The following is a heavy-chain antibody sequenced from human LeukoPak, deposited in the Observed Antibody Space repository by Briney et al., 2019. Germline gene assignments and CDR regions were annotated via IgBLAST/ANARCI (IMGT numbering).Heavy chain of an antibody. CDR3: ARDLTMVRGVLHWFDP. Sequence: APVKVSCKASGYTFSNYAVHWVRQAPGQRLEWMGWINAGNGDTKYSQKFQGRVTITRDTSATTAYMELSSLRSEDTAVYYCARDLTMVRGVLHWFDPWGQGTLVTVSS. D-gene: IGHD3-10*01. J-gene: IGHJ5*02. V-gene: IGHV1-3*01. CDR1: GYTFSNYA. CDR2: INAGNGDT.